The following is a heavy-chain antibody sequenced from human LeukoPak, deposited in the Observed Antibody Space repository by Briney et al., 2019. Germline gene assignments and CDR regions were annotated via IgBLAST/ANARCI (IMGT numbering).Heavy chain of an antibody. D-gene: IGHD3-16*01. Sequence: GGSLRLSCAASGFTFSSYEMIWVRQAPGKGLEWVSYISRSGTSIYYAGSVKGRFIISRDNAKNTLYLQMNSLRAEDTAVYYCARELPRIGGQTDASDIWGQGTMVTVS. CDR3: ARELPRIGGQTDASDI. CDR1: GFTFSSYE. J-gene: IGHJ3*02. V-gene: IGHV3-48*03. CDR2: ISRSGTSI.